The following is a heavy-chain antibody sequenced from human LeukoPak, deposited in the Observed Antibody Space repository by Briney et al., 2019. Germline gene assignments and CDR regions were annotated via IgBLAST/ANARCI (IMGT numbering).Heavy chain of an antibody. CDR3: ARGIDY. CDR2: ISYDGSDK. V-gene: IGHV3-30-3*01. CDR1: GFTFSSYA. Sequence: GGSLRLSCAASGFTFSSYAMHWVRQAPGKGLEWVAVISYDGSDKYYADSVKGRFTISRDNSKNTLYLQMNSLRAEDTAVYYCARGIDYWGQGTLVTVSS. J-gene: IGHJ4*02.